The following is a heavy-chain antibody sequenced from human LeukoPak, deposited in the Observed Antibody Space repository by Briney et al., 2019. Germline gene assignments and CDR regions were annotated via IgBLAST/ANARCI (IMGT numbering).Heavy chain of an antibody. CDR2: IYYSGST. CDR1: GGSISSSSYY. V-gene: IGHV4-39*01. CDR3: ATSQVIENAFDI. J-gene: IGHJ3*02. Sequence: PSETLSLTCTVSGGSISSSSYYWGWLRQPPGKGLEWIGSIYYSGSTYYNPSLKSRVTISVDTSKNQFSLKLSSVTTADKAVYYCATSQVIENAFDIWGQGTMVTVSS. D-gene: IGHD2-21*01.